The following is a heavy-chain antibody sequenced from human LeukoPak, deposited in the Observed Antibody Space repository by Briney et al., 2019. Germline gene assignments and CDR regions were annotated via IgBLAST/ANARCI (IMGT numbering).Heavy chain of an antibody. Sequence: GGSLRLSCAASLFTFSSYNMHWVRQAPGKGLEWVALISYDGRNRYYADSVKGRFTISGDSSKTTLYLQMNSLRPEDTAIYYCAREPINGDCQFDYWGQGTLVTVSS. CDR1: LFTFSSYN. D-gene: IGHD2-21*02. V-gene: IGHV3-30*03. CDR3: AREPINGDCQFDY. CDR2: ISYDGRNR. J-gene: IGHJ4*02.